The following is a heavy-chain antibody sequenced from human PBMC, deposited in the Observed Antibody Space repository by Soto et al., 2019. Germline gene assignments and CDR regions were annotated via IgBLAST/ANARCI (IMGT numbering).Heavy chain of an antibody. J-gene: IGHJ4*02. D-gene: IGHD6-13*01. Sequence: GGSLRLSCAASGFTFSSYAMSWVRQAPGKGLEWVSAISGSGGSTYYADSVKGRFTISRDNSKNTLYLQMNSLRAEDTAVYYCEKAERLLVWQQLTNWGQGTLVTVSS. CDR2: ISGSGGST. CDR3: EKAERLLVWQQLTN. V-gene: IGHV3-23*01. CDR1: GFTFSSYA.